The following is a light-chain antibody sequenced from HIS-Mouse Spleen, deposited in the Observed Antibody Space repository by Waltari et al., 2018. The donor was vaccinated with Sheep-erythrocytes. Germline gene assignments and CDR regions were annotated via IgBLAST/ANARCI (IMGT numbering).Light chain of an antibody. V-gene: IGLV2-23*01. J-gene: IGLJ3*02. Sequence: QSALTQPASVSGSPGQSITISCTGTSSDVGSYNLFSCYKQHPGKAPKLMIYEGSKRPSGVSNRFSGSKTGNTASLTISGLQAEDEADYYCCSYAGSSTPWVFGGGTKLTVL. CDR2: EGS. CDR1: SSDVGSYNL. CDR3: CSYAGSSTPWV.